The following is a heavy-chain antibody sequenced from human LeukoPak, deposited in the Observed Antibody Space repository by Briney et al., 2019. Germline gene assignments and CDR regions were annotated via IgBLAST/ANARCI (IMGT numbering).Heavy chain of an antibody. CDR1: SFSSSNYW. CDR3: ARDIVSGSGSLDY. J-gene: IGHJ4*02. CDR2: VKSDGSNP. Sequence: GGSRSSSAAASSFSSSNYWMHWLRHAPGKGLVWVSRVKSDGSNPSYADSVKGRFTISRDNAENMLYLQMNTLGAEDTAVYYCARDIVSGSGSLDYWGQGTLVSVSS. V-gene: IGHV3-74*01. D-gene: IGHD3-10*01.